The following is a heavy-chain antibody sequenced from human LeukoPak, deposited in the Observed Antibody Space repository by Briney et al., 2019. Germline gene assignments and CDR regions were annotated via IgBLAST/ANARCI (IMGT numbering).Heavy chain of an antibody. CDR1: GDSITNYY. CDR3: ARHVATTGWLTWFDP. CDR2: IHTSGRT. J-gene: IGHJ5*02. V-gene: IGHV4-4*09. D-gene: IGHD6-19*01. Sequence: KPSETLSLTCTVSGDSITNYYWSWIRQPPGKGLEWIGYIHTSGRTNYDPSLKSRLTISIDTSRNEFSMKLSSVTAADTAVYYCARHVATTGWLTWFDPWGQGTLVTVSS.